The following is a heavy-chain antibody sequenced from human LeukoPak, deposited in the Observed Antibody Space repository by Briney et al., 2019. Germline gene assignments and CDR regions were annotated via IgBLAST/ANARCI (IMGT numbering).Heavy chain of an antibody. D-gene: IGHD1-20*01. CDR3: ARGKHNWNDGQTDAFDI. Sequence: PGGSLRLSCAASGFSFSTSWMSWVRQAPGKGLEWVANIKKDGSEKYYVDSVKGRFTISRDNTKNLLYLQMDSLRPEDTAVYYCARGKHNWNDGQTDAFDIWGQGTMVTVSS. J-gene: IGHJ3*02. CDR2: IKKDGSEK. CDR1: GFSFSTSW. V-gene: IGHV3-7*01.